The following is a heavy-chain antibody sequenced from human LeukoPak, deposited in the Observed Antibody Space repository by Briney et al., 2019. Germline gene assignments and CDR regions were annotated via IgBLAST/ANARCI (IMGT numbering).Heavy chain of an antibody. CDR3: ARTPLEAVAGYFFDY. D-gene: IGHD6-19*01. J-gene: IGHJ4*02. V-gene: IGHV1-2*04. Sequence: ASVKVSCKASGYTFTSYDINWVRQATGQGLEWMGWINPNSGGTNYAQKFQGWVTMTRDTSISTAYMELSRLRSDDTAVYYCARTPLEAVAGYFFDYWGQGTLVTVSS. CDR2: INPNSGGT. CDR1: GYTFTSYD.